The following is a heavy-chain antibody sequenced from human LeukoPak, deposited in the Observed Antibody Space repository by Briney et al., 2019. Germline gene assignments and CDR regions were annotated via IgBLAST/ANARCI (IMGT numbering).Heavy chain of an antibody. V-gene: IGHV4-34*01. CDR2: INHSGST. CDR1: GGSFSGYY. Sequence: SETLSLTCAVYGGSFSGYYWSWIRQPPGKGLEWIGEINHSGSTNYNPSLKSRVTISVDTSKNQFSLRLSSVTAADTAVYYCASLTYYYDSSGYYYLDYFDYWGQGTLVTVSS. CDR3: ASLTYYYDSSGYYYLDYFDY. D-gene: IGHD3-22*01. J-gene: IGHJ4*02.